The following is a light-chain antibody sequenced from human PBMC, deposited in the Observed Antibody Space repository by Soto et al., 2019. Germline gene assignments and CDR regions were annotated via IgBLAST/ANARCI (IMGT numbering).Light chain of an antibody. J-gene: IGKJ1*01. CDR1: QSINWW. V-gene: IGKV1-5*03. CDR3: QQYGGFSRT. Sequence: DIQVTQSPSTLSASVGDRVTITCRASQSINWWLAWYQQKPGIAPKLLIYKASTLQGGVPSRFSGSGSGTEFTLTISSLQPDDSATYYCQQYGGFSRTFGQGTKVEIK. CDR2: KAS.